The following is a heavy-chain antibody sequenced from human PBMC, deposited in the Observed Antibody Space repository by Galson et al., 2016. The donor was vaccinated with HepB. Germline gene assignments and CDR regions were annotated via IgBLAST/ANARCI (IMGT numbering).Heavy chain of an antibody. J-gene: IGHJ6*02. Sequence: LRLSCAASGFSFSEFGMHWVRQAPGKGLEWVALIGYDGSEKYYADSVKGRFTISRDNSKHTVFLQMNSMRADNTAVYYCARDGTPTTGTYGYYYGIDVWGQGTTVTVSS. D-gene: IGHD1-1*01. CDR3: ARDGTPTTGTYGYYYGIDV. V-gene: IGHV3-33*01. CDR1: GFSFSEFG. CDR2: IGYDGSEK.